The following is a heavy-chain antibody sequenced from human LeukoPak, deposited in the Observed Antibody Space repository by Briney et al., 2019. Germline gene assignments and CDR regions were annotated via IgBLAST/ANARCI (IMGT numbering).Heavy chain of an antibody. CDR2: IFSRGDT. Sequence: PSETLSLTCAVSGGSMHNYYWSWIRQPPGKGLEGIGYIFSRGDTNYNPSLQSRITISVATSKSQFALQLRSVTAADTAVYYCARVGDTSSYYYFLDFWGQGTLVTVSS. CDR3: ARVGDTSSYYYFLDF. J-gene: IGHJ4*02. CDR1: GGSMHNYY. V-gene: IGHV4-4*08. D-gene: IGHD3-22*01.